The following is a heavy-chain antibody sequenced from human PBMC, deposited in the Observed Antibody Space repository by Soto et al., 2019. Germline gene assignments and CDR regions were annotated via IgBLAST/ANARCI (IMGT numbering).Heavy chain of an antibody. D-gene: IGHD6-13*01. Sequence: PSDTLSLISTVSGSSISSFYWSWIRQPAGKRLEGIGRIYSGGRNNYNPSLKSRVTMSVDTSKNQFSLRLSSVTAADTAMYYCARGSSSWDYWGKGTLVTV. J-gene: IGHJ4*02. CDR1: GSSISSFY. V-gene: IGHV4-4*07. CDR2: IYSGGRN. CDR3: ARGSSSWDY.